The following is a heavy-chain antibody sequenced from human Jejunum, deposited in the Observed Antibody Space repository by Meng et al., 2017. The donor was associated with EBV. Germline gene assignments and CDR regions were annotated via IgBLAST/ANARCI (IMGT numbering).Heavy chain of an antibody. CDR1: GGSISNNVW. J-gene: IGHJ4*02. Sequence: GRRLVNPSGTLSLTCAGSGGSISNNVWCNWVPWQPGKGLEWIGEIYHSGLSTYNPSLTSRVTISVDTSKNKFSLNLASVTAAATAVYYCARSPGSWRLDYWGPGTLVTVSS. CDR3: ARSPGSWRLDY. V-gene: IGHV4-4*02. D-gene: IGHD3-10*01. CDR2: IYHSGLS.